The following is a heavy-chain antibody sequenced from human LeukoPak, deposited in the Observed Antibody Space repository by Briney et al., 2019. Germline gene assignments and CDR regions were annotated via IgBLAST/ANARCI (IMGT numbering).Heavy chain of an antibody. D-gene: IGHD1-26*01. V-gene: IGHV1-2*02. J-gene: IGHJ4*02. CDR3: ARDRIVGATTIDY. CDR2: INPNSGGT. CDR1: GYTFTGYY. Sequence: ASVKVSCKASGYTFTGYYMHWVRQAPGQGLEWMGWINPNSGGTNYAQKFQGRVTMTRDTSISTAYMELSRLRSDGTAVYYCARDRIVGATTIDYWGQGTLVTVSS.